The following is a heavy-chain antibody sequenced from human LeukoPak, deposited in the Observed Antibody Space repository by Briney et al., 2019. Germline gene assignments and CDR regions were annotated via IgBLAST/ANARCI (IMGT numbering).Heavy chain of an antibody. D-gene: IGHD1-26*01. V-gene: IGHV4-34*01. CDR2: INHSGST. CDR3: ARRGLWELQSDY. Sequence: SETLSLTCAVYGGSFGGYYWSWIRQPPGKGLEWIGEINHSGSTNYNPSLKSRVTISVDTSKNQFSLKLSSVTAADTAVYYCARRGLWELQSDYWGQGTLVTVSS. CDR1: GGSFGGYY. J-gene: IGHJ4*02.